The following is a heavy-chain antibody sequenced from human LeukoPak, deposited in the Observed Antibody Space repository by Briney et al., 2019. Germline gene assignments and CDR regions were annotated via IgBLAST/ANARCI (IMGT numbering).Heavy chain of an antibody. CDR3: AREKVAVAGTPRYYYYGMDV. CDR1: GFTFSSYA. D-gene: IGHD6-19*01. V-gene: IGHV3-23*01. Sequence: GGSLRLSCAASGFTFSSYAMSWVRQAPGKGLEWVSAISGSGGSTYYADSVKGRFTISRDNSKNTLYLQMNSLRAEDTAVYYCAREKVAVAGTPRYYYYGMDVWGQGTTVTVSS. CDR2: ISGSGGST. J-gene: IGHJ6*02.